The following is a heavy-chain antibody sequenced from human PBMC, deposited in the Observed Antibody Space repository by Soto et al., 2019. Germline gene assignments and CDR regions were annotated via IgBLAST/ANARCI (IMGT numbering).Heavy chain of an antibody. Sequence: VGSLRLSCAASGFTFSSYAMSWVRQAPGKGLEWVSAISGSGGSTYYADSVKGRFTISRDNSKNTLYLQMNSLRAEDTAVYYCAKDRPDYYDSSGYRDYFDYWGQGTLVTVSS. CDR3: AKDRPDYYDSSGYRDYFDY. V-gene: IGHV3-23*01. D-gene: IGHD3-22*01. J-gene: IGHJ4*02. CDR1: GFTFSSYA. CDR2: ISGSGGST.